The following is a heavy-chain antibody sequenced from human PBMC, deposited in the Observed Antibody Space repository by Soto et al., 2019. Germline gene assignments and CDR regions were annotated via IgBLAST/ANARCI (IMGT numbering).Heavy chain of an antibody. CDR2: INHSGST. D-gene: IGHD2-15*01. CDR1: GGSFSGYY. V-gene: IGHV4-34*01. Sequence: SETLSLTCAVYGGSFSGYYWSWIRQPPGKGLEWIGEINHSGSTNYNPSLKSRVTISVDTSKNQFSLKLSSVTAADTAVYYCARRKVVEPFDYWGQGTLVTVSS. J-gene: IGHJ4*02. CDR3: ARRKVVEPFDY.